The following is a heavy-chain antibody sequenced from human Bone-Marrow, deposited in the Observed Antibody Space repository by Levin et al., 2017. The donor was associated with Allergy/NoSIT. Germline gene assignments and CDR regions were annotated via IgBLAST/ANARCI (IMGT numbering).Heavy chain of an antibody. CDR3: ARHSEILSHVGDWFDP. CDR1: GYSFTSYW. Sequence: GESLKISCKGSGYSFTSYWIGWVRQMPGKGLEWMGIIYPGDSDTRYSPSFQGQVTISADKSISTAYLQWSSLKASDTAMYYCARHSEILSHVGDWFDPWGQGTLVTVSS. J-gene: IGHJ5*02. D-gene: IGHD2-15*01. V-gene: IGHV5-51*01. CDR2: IYPGDSDT.